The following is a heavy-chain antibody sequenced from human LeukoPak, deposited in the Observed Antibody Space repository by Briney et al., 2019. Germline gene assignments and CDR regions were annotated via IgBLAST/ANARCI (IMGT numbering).Heavy chain of an antibody. J-gene: IGHJ3*02. CDR1: GFTFDDYA. V-gene: IGHV3-9*01. D-gene: IGHD2-8*01. Sequence: GGSLRLSCAASGFTFDDYAMHWVRQAPGKGLEWVSGISWNSGSIGYADSVKGRFTISRDNAKNSLYLQMNSLRAEDTALYYCAKGDRIGILRLEDGDAFDIWSQGTMVTVSS. CDR2: ISWNSGSI. CDR3: AKGDRIGILRLEDGDAFDI.